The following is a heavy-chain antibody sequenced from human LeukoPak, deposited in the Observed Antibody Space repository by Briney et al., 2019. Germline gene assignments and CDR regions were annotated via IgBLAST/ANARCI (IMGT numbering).Heavy chain of an antibody. CDR1: GFTFSDSW. CDR3: ARDQYYYGMDV. J-gene: IGHJ6*02. V-gene: IGHV3-7*01. Sequence: GGSLRLSCAASGFTFSDSWMSWVRQAPGKGLEWVANMNQDGSAKDYVDSVKGRFTISRDNARNSLYLQMSSLRAEDTAVYYCARDQYYYGMDVWGQGTTVTVSS. CDR2: MNQDGSAK.